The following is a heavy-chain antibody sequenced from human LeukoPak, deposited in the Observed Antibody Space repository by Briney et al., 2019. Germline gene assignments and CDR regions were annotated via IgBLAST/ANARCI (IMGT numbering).Heavy chain of an antibody. V-gene: IGHV3-20*04. D-gene: IGHD5-18*01. CDR3: ARVVSSYGLTGGFDY. CDR2: INRNGGST. CDR1: GFTFGDYG. J-gene: IGHJ4*02. Sequence: GGSLRLSCAASGFTFGDYGMSWVRQAPGKGLEWVSGINRNGGSTGYADSVKGRFTIFRDNAKNSLYKQMNSLRVEDKALYYCARVVSSYGLTGGFDYWGQGTLVTVSS.